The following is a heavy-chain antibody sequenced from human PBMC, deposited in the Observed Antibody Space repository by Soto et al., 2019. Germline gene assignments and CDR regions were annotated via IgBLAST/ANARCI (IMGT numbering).Heavy chain of an antibody. D-gene: IGHD3-10*01. J-gene: IGHJ4*02. Sequence: ASMKVSGKASGYTFTSYGIIWVRQAPGQGLEWMGWISAYNGNTNYAQKLQGRVTMTTDTSTSTAYMELRSLRSDDTAVYYCARDSVGGFDIPDRTPIDYWGQGTLVTVSS. CDR1: GYTFTSYG. CDR3: ARDSVGGFDIPDRTPIDY. CDR2: ISAYNGNT. V-gene: IGHV1-18*04.